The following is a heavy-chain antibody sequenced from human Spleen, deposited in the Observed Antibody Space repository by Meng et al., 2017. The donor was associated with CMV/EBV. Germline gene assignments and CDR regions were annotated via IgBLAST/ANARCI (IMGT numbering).Heavy chain of an antibody. D-gene: IGHD2-2*01. V-gene: IGHV3-48*04. J-gene: IGHJ5*02. Sequence: GESLKISCAASGFTFSSYSMNWVRQAPGKGLEWVSYISSSSSTIYYADSVKGRFTISRDNAKNSLYLQMNSLRAEDTAVYYCARDPGYCSSTSCYAAGGWFDPWGQGTLVT. CDR3: ARDPGYCSSTSCYAAGGWFDP. CDR1: GFTFSSYS. CDR2: ISSSSSTI.